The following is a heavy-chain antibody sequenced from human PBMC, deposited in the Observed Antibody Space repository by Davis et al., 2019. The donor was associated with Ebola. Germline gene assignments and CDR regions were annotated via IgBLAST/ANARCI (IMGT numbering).Heavy chain of an antibody. CDR3: ARHSYFYDSGAYWYYFEY. J-gene: IGHJ4*02. Sequence: GSLRLSCTVSGGSIDSRSYYWGWIRQPPGKGLEWIGSISYSGTPYYNPSLHSRVTIFVDTSKNQFSLKLSSLTAADSTVYYCARHSYFYDSGAYWYYFEYWGQGTLVTVSS. D-gene: IGHD3-22*01. CDR2: ISYSGTP. V-gene: IGHV4-39*01. CDR1: GGSIDSRSYY.